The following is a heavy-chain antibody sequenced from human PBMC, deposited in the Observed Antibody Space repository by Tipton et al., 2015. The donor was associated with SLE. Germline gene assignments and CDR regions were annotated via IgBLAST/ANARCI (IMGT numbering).Heavy chain of an antibody. D-gene: IGHD5-18*01. CDR1: GDSISSGVYY. CDR3: ARGGIQLWNWFDP. Sequence: TLSLTCTVSGDSISSGVYYWSWIRQRPGKGLEWFGYIHHSGSTYYSPSLKSRVTISVDTSKNQFSLNLYSVTAADTAVYYCARGGIQLWNWFDPWGQGTLVTVSS. CDR2: IHHSGST. V-gene: IGHV4-30-4*01. J-gene: IGHJ5*02.